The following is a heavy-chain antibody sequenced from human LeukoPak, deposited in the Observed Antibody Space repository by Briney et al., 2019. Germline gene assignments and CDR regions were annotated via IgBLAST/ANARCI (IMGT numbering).Heavy chain of an antibody. CDR2: ISSSSSYI. CDR1: GFTFNSYS. Sequence: GGSLRLSCAASGFTFNSYSMNWVRQAPGKGLEWVSSISSSSSYIYYADSVKGRFTISRDNAKNSLYLQMNSLRAEDTAVYYCARSLVSSGWDKNYWGQGTLVTVSS. D-gene: IGHD6-19*01. CDR3: ARSLVSSGWDKNY. J-gene: IGHJ4*02. V-gene: IGHV3-21*01.